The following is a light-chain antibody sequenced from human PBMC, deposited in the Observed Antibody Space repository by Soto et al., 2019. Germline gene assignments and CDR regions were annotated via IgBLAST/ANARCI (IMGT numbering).Light chain of an antibody. V-gene: IGKV3-20*01. CDR2: GAS. CDR3: QQYSSSPGT. CDR1: QRLTSNY. J-gene: IGKJ1*01. Sequence: EIVLTQSPGTLSLSPGERATLSCRASQRLTSNYLAWYQQKPGQAPRLLIYGASSRATGIPDTFSGSGSGTDFTLTISRLEPEDFAVYSCQQYSSSPGTFGQGTKVEIK.